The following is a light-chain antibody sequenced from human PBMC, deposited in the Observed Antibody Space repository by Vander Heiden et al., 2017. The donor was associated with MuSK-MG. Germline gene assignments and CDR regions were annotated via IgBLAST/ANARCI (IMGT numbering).Light chain of an antibody. Sequence: DIVMSQSPDSLAVSLGERATINCKSSQSVFYSPTNKNYLAWYQQKPGQPPKLLISWASTRESGVPDRFSGSGYGTDFTLTISSLQAEDVAVYYCQQYDSTPGYTFGQGTKLEIK. V-gene: IGKV4-1*01. CDR2: WAS. CDR3: QQYDSTPGYT. CDR1: QSVFYSPTNKNY. J-gene: IGKJ2*01.